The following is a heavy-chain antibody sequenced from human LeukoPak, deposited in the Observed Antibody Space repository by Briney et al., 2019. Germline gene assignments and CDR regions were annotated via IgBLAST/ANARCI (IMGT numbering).Heavy chain of an antibody. D-gene: IGHD6-13*01. V-gene: IGHV1-18*01. Sequence: GASVKVSCKASGYTFTSYAITWVRQAPGQGLEWMGWISAYNGNTNYAQNLQGRVTMTTDTSTSTAYMELRSLRSDDTAVYYCARGPEAIAAPIYYYYMDVWGKGTTVTVSS. CDR3: ARGPEAIAAPIYYYYMDV. J-gene: IGHJ6*03. CDR2: ISAYNGNT. CDR1: GYTFTSYA.